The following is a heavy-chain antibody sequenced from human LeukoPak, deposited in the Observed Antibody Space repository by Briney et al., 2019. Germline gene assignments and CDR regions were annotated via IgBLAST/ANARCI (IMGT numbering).Heavy chain of an antibody. CDR1: GFTFSSYS. CDR2: ISSSSSTI. Sequence: GGSLRLSCAAAGFTFSSYSMKWVRQAAGKGLGWVSYISSSSSTIYYADSVEGRFTISRDNAKNSLYLQMNSLRDDDTAVYYCARDHWDRSNYYDAFDIWGQGTMVTVSS. J-gene: IGHJ3*02. V-gene: IGHV3-48*02. D-gene: IGHD3-22*01. CDR3: ARDHWDRSNYYDAFDI.